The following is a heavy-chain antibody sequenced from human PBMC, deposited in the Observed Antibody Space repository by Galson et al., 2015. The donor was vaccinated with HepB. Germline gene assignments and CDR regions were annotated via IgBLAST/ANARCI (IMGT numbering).Heavy chain of an antibody. CDR2: IKQDGSEK. D-gene: IGHD6-19*01. V-gene: IGHV3-7*03. CDR3: ASLRDWGEAVAPGDY. CDR1: GFTFSSYW. Sequence: SLRLSCAASGFTFSSYWMSWVRQAPGKGLEWEANIKQDGSEKYYVDSVKGRFTISRDNAKNSLYLQMNSLRAEDTAVYYCASLRDWGEAVAPGDYWGQGTLVTVSS. J-gene: IGHJ4*02.